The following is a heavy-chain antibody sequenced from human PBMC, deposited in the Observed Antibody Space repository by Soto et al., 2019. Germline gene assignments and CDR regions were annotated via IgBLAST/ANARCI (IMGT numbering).Heavy chain of an antibody. D-gene: IGHD3-10*01. CDR2: IWYDGNNK. V-gene: IGHV3-33*06. J-gene: IGHJ4*02. CDR3: AKEGYGAVADY. CDR1: GFTFSSYG. Sequence: SGGGVVQPGRSLRLSCVASGFTFSSYGMHWVRQAPGKGLEWVAVIWYDGNNKDYVDSVKGRFTISRDNSRNTLYVQMNSLTVEDTAVYYWAKEGYGAVADYWGQGTLVTVSS.